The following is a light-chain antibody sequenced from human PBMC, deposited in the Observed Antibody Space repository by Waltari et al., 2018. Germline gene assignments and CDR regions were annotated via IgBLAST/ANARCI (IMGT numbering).Light chain of an antibody. CDR1: QRVLYRTNNKNY. CDR3: QQYNNWPPWT. J-gene: IGKJ1*01. Sequence: DIVMTQSPDSLAVSLGERATINCKSSQRVLYRTNNKNYLAWSQQKARQPPKLLIYWASTRESGVPDRFSGSGSGTDFTLTIRNLQAEDVAVCYYQQYNNWPPWTFGQGTKVEIK. CDR2: WAS. V-gene: IGKV4-1*01.